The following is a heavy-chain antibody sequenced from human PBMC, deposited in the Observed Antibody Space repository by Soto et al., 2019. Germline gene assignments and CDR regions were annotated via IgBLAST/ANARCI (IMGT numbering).Heavy chain of an antibody. D-gene: IGHD3-10*01. Sequence: GGSLRLSCAASGFTFSSYSMNWVRQAPGKGLEWVSSISSSSSYIYYADSVKGRFTISRDNAKNSLYLQMNSLRAEYTAVNYCARDFGSGSRGQYYFDYWGQGTLVTVSS. CDR1: GFTFSSYS. CDR3: ARDFGSGSRGQYYFDY. V-gene: IGHV3-21*01. J-gene: IGHJ4*02. CDR2: ISSSSSYI.